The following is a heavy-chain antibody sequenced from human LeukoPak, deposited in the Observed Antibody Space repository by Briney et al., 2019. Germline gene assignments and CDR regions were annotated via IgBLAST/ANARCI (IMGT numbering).Heavy chain of an antibody. CDR2: INAGNGST. CDR3: ARDRDYGDYNY. Sequence: ASVKVSCKASGYTFTSYAMHWVRQAPGQRLEWMGWINAGNGSTKYSQEFQGRVTITRDTSASTAYMELSRLRSDDTAVYYCARDRDYGDYNYWGQGTLVTVSS. J-gene: IGHJ4*02. D-gene: IGHD4-17*01. CDR1: GYTFTSYA. V-gene: IGHV1-3*01.